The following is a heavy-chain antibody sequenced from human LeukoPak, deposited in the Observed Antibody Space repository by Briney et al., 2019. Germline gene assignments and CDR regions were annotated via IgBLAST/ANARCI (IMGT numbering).Heavy chain of an antibody. V-gene: IGHV3-74*01. CDR3: ARARGIAARPHY. CDR1: GFTFSSYW. Sequence: GGSLRLSCAAFGFTFSSYWMHWVRQAPGKGLVWVSRINSDGSSTSYADSVKGRFTISRDNAKNTLYLQMNSLRAEDTAVYYCARARGIAARPHYWGQGTLVTVSS. D-gene: IGHD6-6*01. J-gene: IGHJ4*02. CDR2: INSDGSST.